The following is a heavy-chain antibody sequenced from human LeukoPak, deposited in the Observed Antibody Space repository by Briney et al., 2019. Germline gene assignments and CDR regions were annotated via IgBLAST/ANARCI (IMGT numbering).Heavy chain of an antibody. V-gene: IGHV4-39*07. Sequence: SETLSLTCTVSGGSISSSSYYWGWIRQPPGKGLEWIGRIYTSGSTNYNPSLKSRVTMSVDTSKNQFSLKLSSVTAADTAVYYCARGRVTFDYWGQGTLVTVSS. CDR1: GGSISSSSYY. CDR3: ARGRVTFDY. CDR2: IYTSGST. D-gene: IGHD5-18*01. J-gene: IGHJ4*02.